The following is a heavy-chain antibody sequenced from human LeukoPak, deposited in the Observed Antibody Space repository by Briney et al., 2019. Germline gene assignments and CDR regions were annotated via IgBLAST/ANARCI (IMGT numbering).Heavy chain of an antibody. J-gene: IGHJ5*02. Sequence: ASVKVSCKASGYTFTSYDINWVRQATGQGLEWMGWMNPNSGNTGYAQKFKGRVTITRNTSITTAYMELSSLRSEDTAVYYCARSWSPLDWFDPWGQGTLVTVSS. CDR2: MNPNSGNT. V-gene: IGHV1-8*03. CDR3: ARSWSPLDWFDP. CDR1: GYTFTSYD.